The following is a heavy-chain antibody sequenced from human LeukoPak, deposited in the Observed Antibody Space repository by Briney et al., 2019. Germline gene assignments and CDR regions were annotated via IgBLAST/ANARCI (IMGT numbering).Heavy chain of an antibody. V-gene: IGHV4-59*08. Sequence: PSETLSLTCTVSGGSINSHYWSWIRQPPGKGLEWIGDIYYKGNTNYNPSLKSRVTISVDTSKYHLSLKLTSVLAADTAIYYCVRRDNTGWNYFDYWGQGILVTVSS. CDR1: GGSINSHY. J-gene: IGHJ4*02. D-gene: IGHD6-19*01. CDR2: IYYKGNT. CDR3: VRRDNTGWNYFDY.